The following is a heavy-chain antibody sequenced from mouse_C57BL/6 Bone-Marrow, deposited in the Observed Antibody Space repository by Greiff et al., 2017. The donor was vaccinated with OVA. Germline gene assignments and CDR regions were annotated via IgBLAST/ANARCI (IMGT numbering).Heavy chain of an antibody. V-gene: IGHV14-4*01. CDR1: GFNIKDDY. CDR2: IDPENGDT. CDR3: TPCGPGFAY. Sequence: VQLKQSGAELVRPGASVKLSCTASGFNIKDDYMHWVKQRPEQGLEWIGWIDPENGDTEYASKFQGKATITADTASNTAYLQLSSLTSEDTAVKYCTPCGPGFAYWGQGTLVTVSA. J-gene: IGHJ3*01.